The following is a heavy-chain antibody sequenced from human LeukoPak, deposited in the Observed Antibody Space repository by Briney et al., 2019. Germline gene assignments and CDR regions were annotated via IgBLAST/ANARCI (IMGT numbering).Heavy chain of an antibody. CDR3: AKESGALGAPLYDY. V-gene: IGHV3-23*01. J-gene: IGHJ4*02. CDR2: ISDNGGGR. D-gene: IGHD4/OR15-4a*01. CDR1: GFIFRNYA. Sequence: GGSLRLSCGASGFIFRNYAMSWVHQAPGEGLEWVSGISDNGGGRYYADSVKGRFTISRDNSKNMLYLQMNSLRAEDTAVYYCAKESGALGAPLYDYWGRGILVTASS.